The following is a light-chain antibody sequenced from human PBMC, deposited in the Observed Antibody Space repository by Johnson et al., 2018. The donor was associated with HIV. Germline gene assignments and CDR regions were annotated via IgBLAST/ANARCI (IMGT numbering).Light chain of an antibody. CDR3: GTWDSGLSAGHV. CDR2: DNN. J-gene: IGLJ1*01. V-gene: IGLV1-51*01. Sequence: QSVLTQPPSVSAAPGQKVTISCSGSSSNIGNNYVSWYQQLPGTAPKVLIYDNNKRPSGIPDRISGSKSGTSATLGITGLQTGDEADYYCGTWDSGLSAGHVFGTGTKVTVL. CDR1: SSNIGNNY.